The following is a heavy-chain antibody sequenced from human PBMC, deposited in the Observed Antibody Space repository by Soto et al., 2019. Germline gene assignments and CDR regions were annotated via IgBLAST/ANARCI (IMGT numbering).Heavy chain of an antibody. V-gene: IGHV4-59*01. J-gene: IGHJ4*02. CDR2: IYYTGST. D-gene: IGHD6-6*01. CDR1: DASINDFY. CDR3: ARLGFQSSKKIASEY. Sequence: PSQLQCDTCTVSDASINDFYWTRILQPPGKGLEWIGYIYYTGSTNYNPSLKSRVTMSVDTSKSQFSLNLSSVTAADTAVYFCARLGFQSSKKIASEYWGQGTLVTVFS.